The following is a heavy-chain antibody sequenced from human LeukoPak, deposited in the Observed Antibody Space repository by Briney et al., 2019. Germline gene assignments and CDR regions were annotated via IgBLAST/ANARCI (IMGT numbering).Heavy chain of an antibody. D-gene: IGHD3-10*01. CDR2: IYHSGST. CDR3: ARVEEGYGSGRRGNFSYYYMDV. CDR1: GYSISSGYY. V-gene: IGHV4-38-2*02. J-gene: IGHJ6*03. Sequence: SETLSLTCTVSGYSISSGYYWGWIRQPPGQGLEWIMSIYHSGSTYYNPSLKSPVIISVDTSKNQFSLKLSSVTTADTAVYYCARVEEGYGSGRRGNFSYYYMDVWGKGTTVTISS.